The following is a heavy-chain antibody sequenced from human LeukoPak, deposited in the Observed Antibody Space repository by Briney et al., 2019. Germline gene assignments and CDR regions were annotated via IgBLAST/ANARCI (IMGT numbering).Heavy chain of an antibody. J-gene: IGHJ4*02. D-gene: IGHD1-26*01. CDR3: AKDIVN. CDR1: GFTFSSYG. V-gene: IGHV3-30*18. Sequence: GRSLRLSCAASGFTFSSYGMHWVRQAPGKGLEWVAVISYDGCNKYYADSVKGRFTISRDNSKNTLYLQMNSLRAEDTAVYYCAKDIVNWGQGTLVTVSS. CDR2: ISYDGCNK.